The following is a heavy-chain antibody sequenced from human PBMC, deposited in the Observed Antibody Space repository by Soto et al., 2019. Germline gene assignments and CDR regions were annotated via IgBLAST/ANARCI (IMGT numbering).Heavy chain of an antibody. D-gene: IGHD7-27*01. J-gene: IGHJ4*02. CDR2: IYSGGST. V-gene: IGHV3-53*04. Sequence: GESLKISCAASGFTVSSNYMSWVRQAPGKGLEWVSVIYSGGSTYYADSVKGRFTISRHNSKNTLYLQMNSLRAEDTAVYYCARGSGLHFDYWGQGTLVTVSS. CDR1: GFTVSSNY. CDR3: ARGSGLHFDY.